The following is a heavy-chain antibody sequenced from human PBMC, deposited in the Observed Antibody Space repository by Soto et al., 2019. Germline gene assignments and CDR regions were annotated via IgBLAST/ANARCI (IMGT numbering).Heavy chain of an antibody. CDR2: INPKSGGT. CDR1: GYTFTVYY. D-gene: IGHD1-26*01. V-gene: IGHV1-2*02. J-gene: IGHJ4*02. CDR3: ARDLAKGGGSAGFDY. Sequence: QVQLVQSGAEVKKPGASVNVSCKASGYTFTVYYMPWVRQAPGQGLEWMGWINPKSGGTMYPQKFQGRVTMTWDTSISTAYMALTRLRSDDTAVYYCARDLAKGGGSAGFDYWGQGPLVTVSS.